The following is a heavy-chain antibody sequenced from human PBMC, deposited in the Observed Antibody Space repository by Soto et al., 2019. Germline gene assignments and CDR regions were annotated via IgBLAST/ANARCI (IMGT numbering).Heavy chain of an antibody. Sequence: QLQLRESGPGLVKPSETLSLTCTVSGGSISGGVGGLYYWSWIRQPPGQGLGWIGYIYDSGSTYYNPSLKSRVNISVDTSKNQFSLRLSSVTAADSAVYYCASEVIPLTTDWYFDLWGRGTLVTVSS. V-gene: IGHV4-30-4*01. CDR1: GGSISGGVGGLYY. D-gene: IGHD4-17*01. J-gene: IGHJ2*01. CDR3: ASEVIPLTTDWYFDL. CDR2: IYDSGST.